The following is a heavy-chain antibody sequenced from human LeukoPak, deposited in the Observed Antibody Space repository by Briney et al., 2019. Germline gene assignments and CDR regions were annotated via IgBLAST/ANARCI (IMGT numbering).Heavy chain of an antibody. CDR3: AKALGVRGVFDY. D-gene: IGHD3-10*01. V-gene: IGHV3-23*01. J-gene: IGHJ4*02. CDR2: ISGSGGST. CDR1: GFTFSSYA. Sequence: GGSLRLSCVASGFTFSSYAMSWVRQAPGKGLEWVSTISGSGGSTYYADSVKGRFTISRDNSKNTLYLQMNSLRAEDTAVYYCAKALGVRGVFDYWGQGTLVTVSS.